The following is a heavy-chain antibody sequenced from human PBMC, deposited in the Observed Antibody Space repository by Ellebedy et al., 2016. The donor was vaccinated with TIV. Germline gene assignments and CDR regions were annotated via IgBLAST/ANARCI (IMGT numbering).Heavy chain of an antibody. D-gene: IGHD2/OR15-2a*01. Sequence: PGGSLRLSCAASGFTFSSYAMAWVRQAPGKGLEWVSIISGTGGSTFYADSVRGRFTISRDNSMNTLYLQMNSLRAGDTAVYYCAKHKYYPTTRRHFDFWGRGTLVSVS. CDR1: GFTFSSYA. CDR3: AKHKYYPTTRRHFDF. V-gene: IGHV3-23*01. J-gene: IGHJ2*01. CDR2: ISGTGGST.